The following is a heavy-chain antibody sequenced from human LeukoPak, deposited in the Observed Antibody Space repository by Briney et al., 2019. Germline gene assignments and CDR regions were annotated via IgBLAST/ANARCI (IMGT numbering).Heavy chain of an antibody. D-gene: IGHD3-22*01. J-gene: IGHJ3*02. Sequence: GGSLRLSCAASGFTFSSFEMNWVRQAPGKGLEWVSYISSYGNTIYYADSVRGRFTISRDNAKNSLYLQMNSLRAEDTAVYYCARDTLPDYYDSSGPNDAFDIWGQGTMVTVSS. CDR1: GFTFSSFE. V-gene: IGHV3-48*03. CDR3: ARDTLPDYYDSSGPNDAFDI. CDR2: ISSYGNTI.